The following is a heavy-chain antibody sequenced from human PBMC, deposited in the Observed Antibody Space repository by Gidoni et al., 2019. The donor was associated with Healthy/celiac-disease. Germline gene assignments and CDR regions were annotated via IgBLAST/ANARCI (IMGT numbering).Heavy chain of an antibody. CDR2: IYYSGIT. CDR1: GVSFSSSSYY. V-gene: IGHV4-39*01. Sequence: QLQLQESGPGLVQPSETLCLTCTVSGVSFSSSSYYWGWIRQPPGKGLEWFRGIYYSGITSYNPSLKSRSSISVDHSKNQLSLKLSSVTAADAAVYYCARLVERGYSPGVDYWGQGTLVTVSS. D-gene: IGHD5-18*01. CDR3: ARLVERGYSPGVDY. J-gene: IGHJ4*02.